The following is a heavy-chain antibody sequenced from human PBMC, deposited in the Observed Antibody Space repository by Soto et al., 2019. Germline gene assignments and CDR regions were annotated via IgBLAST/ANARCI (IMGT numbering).Heavy chain of an antibody. CDR2: IVSGGST. Sequence: GGSLRLSCAASGFKVGSSYVTWVRQAPGEGLEWVSVIVSGGSTHYADSVTGRFTVSRDVSNNTVYLHMSSLRAEDSAVYFCATDSRNVGIGYFDSWGLGTLVTVSS. CDR3: ATDSRNVGIGYFDS. V-gene: IGHV3-53*01. J-gene: IGHJ4*02. CDR1: GFKVGSSY. D-gene: IGHD1-26*01.